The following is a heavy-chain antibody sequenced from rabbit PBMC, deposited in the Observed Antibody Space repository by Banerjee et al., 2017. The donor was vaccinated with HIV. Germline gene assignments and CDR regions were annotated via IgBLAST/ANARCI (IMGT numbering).Heavy chain of an antibody. CDR1: GFSFSNNYW. Sequence: QSLEESGGDLVKPGASLTLTCTASGFSFSNNYWLCWVRQAPGKGLEWIACIGAGGSSSTYYATWAKGRFTISKTSSTTVTLQMTSLTAADTATYFCVRRGYSYDDYGDYGYYFTLWGQGTLVTVS. V-gene: IGHV1S40*01. CDR3: VRRGYSYDDYGDYGYYFTL. CDR2: IGAGGSSST. D-gene: IGHD2-1*01. J-gene: IGHJ4*01.